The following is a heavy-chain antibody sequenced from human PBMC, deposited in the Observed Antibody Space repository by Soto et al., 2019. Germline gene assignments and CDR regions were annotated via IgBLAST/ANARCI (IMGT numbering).Heavy chain of an antibody. V-gene: IGHV4-30-2*06. CDR2: TYQSGSA. CDR3: ARDYYGMDV. CDR1: GGSITSGGYS. J-gene: IGHJ6*02. Sequence: TSETLSLTCTVSGGSITSGGYSWTWIRQSPGKGLEWIGYTYQSGSAYYNPSLKSRVTISVDRSKNQFSLNLTSVTAADTAVYYCARDYYGMDVWGQGTTVTVSS.